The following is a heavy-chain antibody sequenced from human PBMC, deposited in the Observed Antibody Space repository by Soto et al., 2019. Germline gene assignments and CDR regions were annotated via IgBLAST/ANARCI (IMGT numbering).Heavy chain of an antibody. CDR2: IYYSGST. Sequence: SETLCLTRTVSGGYISSGDYFWSWIRQPPGKGLEWSGYIYYSGSTYYNPSLKSRVTISVDTSKNQCSLKLSSVTAADTAVYYCARVGGFGATTIDYWGQGTLVTVS. CDR3: ARVGGFGATTIDY. CDR1: GGYISSGDYF. D-gene: IGHD3-10*01. V-gene: IGHV4-30-4*08. J-gene: IGHJ4*02.